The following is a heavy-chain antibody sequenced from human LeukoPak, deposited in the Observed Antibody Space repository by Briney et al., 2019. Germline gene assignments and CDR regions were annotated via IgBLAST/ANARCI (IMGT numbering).Heavy chain of an antibody. D-gene: IGHD3-22*01. CDR2: ISVSGDRT. CDR3: ARDWDSSGYPHIDY. V-gene: IGHV3-23*01. CDR1: GFNFSSYA. Sequence: GGSLRLSCAASGFNFSSYAMTWVRQAPGKGLEWLSVISVSGDRTYYADSVKGRFTISRDNAKNSLYLQMNSLRAEDTAVYYCARDWDSSGYPHIDYWGQGTLVTVSS. J-gene: IGHJ4*02.